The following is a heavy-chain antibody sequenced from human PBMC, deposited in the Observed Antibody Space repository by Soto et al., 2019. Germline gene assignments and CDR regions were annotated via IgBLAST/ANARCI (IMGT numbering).Heavy chain of an antibody. CDR1: GYTFTSYG. D-gene: IGHD3-10*01. J-gene: IGHJ4*02. CDR3: ARDGGITMVRGVIILGPDY. V-gene: IGHV1-18*01. CDR2: VSAYNGNT. Sequence: ASVKVSCKASGYTFTSYGISWVRQAPGQGLEWMGWVSAYNGNTNYAQKLQGRVTMTTDTSTSTAYMELRSLRSDDTAVYYCARDGGITMVRGVIILGPDYWGQGTLVTVSS.